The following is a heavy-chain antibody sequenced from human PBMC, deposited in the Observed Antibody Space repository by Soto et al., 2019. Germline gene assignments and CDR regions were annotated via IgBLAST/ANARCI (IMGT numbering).Heavy chain of an antibody. J-gene: IGHJ4*02. CDR1: GFTFSSYA. CDR2: ISGSGGST. CDR3: AKVGIGVRYFDWFTPPDY. V-gene: IGHV3-23*01. Sequence: GGSLRLSCAASGFTFSSYAMSWVRQAPGKGLEWVSAISGSGGSTYYADSVKGRFTISRDNSKNTLYLQMNSLRAEDTAVYYCAKVGIGVRYFDWFTPPDYWGQGTLVTVSS. D-gene: IGHD3-9*01.